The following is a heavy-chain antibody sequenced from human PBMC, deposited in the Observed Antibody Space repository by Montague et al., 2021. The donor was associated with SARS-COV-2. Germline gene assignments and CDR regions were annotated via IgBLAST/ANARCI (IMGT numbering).Heavy chain of an antibody. D-gene: IGHD6-19*01. V-gene: IGHV3-11*04. J-gene: IGHJ4*02. Sequence: LSLTCAVYSGSFSDFYWTWIRQSPGKGLEWVSYISSSGDIIYQADSVKGRFTISRDNAKNSLYLQMNSLRDEDTAVYYCVREGLAGTWYYFDYWGQGTLVTVSS. CDR3: VREGLAGTWYYFDY. CDR1: SGSFSDFY. CDR2: ISSSGDII.